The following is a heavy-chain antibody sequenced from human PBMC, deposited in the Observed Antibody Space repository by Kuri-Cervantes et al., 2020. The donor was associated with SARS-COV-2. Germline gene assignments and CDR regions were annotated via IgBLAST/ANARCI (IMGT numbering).Heavy chain of an antibody. CDR2: IYHTGHT. CDR1: GHSVRSGYY. Sequence: GSLRLSCTVSGHSVRSGYYWGWVRQPPGKGLEWIGSIYHTGHTYYNPSFESRLTISLDTPKNQFFLNLTSVTAGDTAVYYCAHLITVFGVVDPPGDYWFDPWGQGTLVTVSS. J-gene: IGHJ5*02. V-gene: IGHV4-38-2*02. CDR3: AHLITVFGVVDPPGDYWFDP. D-gene: IGHD3-3*01.